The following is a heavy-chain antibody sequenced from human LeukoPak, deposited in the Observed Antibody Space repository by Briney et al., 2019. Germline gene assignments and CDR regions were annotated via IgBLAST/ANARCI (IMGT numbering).Heavy chain of an antibody. Sequence: TGGSLRLSCAASGFSFGEYAMQWVSQAPGKGLEWDSLIAWDGRYTYYAFSVRGRFIISRDNSKISLSMQMNSLRPEDTALYYCTRERRGFYMEVWGKGTTVTVSS. V-gene: IGHV3-43D*04. CDR3: TRERRGFYMEV. CDR2: IAWDGRYT. J-gene: IGHJ6*03. CDR1: GFSFGEYA. D-gene: IGHD3-10*01.